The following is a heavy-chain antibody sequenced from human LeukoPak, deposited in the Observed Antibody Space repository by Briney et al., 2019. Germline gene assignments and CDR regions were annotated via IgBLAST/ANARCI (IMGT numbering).Heavy chain of an antibody. J-gene: IGHJ6*02. CDR3: AREADDIVVVPAAANYYYYGMDV. V-gene: IGHV3-30*03. D-gene: IGHD2-2*01. Sequence: GGSLRLSCAASGFTFSSYGMHWVRQAPGKGLEWVAVISYDGSNKYYADSVKGRFTISRDNSKNTLYLQMNSLRAEDTAVYYCAREADDIVVVPAAANYYYYGMDVWGQGTTVTVSS. CDR2: ISYDGSNK. CDR1: GFTFSSYG.